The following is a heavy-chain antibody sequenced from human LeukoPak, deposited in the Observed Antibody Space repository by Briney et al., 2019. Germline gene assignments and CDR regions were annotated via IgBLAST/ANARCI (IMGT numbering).Heavy chain of an antibody. J-gene: IGHJ6*03. Sequence: SETLSLTCAVYGGSFSGYYWSWIRQPPGKGLEWIGEINHSGSTNYNPSLKSRVTISVDTSKNQFSLKLSSVTAADTAVYYCAREYYDYVWGSYPGRYYYYMDVWGKGTTVTVSS. D-gene: IGHD3-16*02. CDR3: AREYYDYVWGSYPGRYYYYMDV. CDR2: INHSGST. V-gene: IGHV4-34*01. CDR1: GGSFSGYY.